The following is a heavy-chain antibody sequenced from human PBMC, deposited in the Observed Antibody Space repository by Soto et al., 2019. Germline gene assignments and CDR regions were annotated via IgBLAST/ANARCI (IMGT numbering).Heavy chain of an antibody. D-gene: IGHD1-1*01. J-gene: IGHJ4*02. Sequence: SETLSLTCAVYGGSFSGYYWSWIRQPPGKGLEWIGEINHSGSTNYNPSLKSRVTISVDTSKNQFSLKLSSVTAADTAVYYCARGTNSLDDWGQGTLVTVAS. CDR2: INHSGST. CDR1: GGSFSGYY. CDR3: ARGTNSLDD. V-gene: IGHV4-34*01.